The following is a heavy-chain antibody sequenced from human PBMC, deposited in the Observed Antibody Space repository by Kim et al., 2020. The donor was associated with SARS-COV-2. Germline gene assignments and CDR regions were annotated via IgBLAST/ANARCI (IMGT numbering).Heavy chain of an antibody. V-gene: IGHV3-23*01. D-gene: IGHD3-10*01. J-gene: IGHJ4*02. CDR1: GFTFSSYT. Sequence: GGSLRLSCEASGFTFSSYTMGWVRQPPGKGLEWVSDISGRAGTAGATYYSVSVKGRFTISRDNSKNTLYLQMNSLRVDDTVLYYCARAGSASYYDYWGQGTLVTVSS. CDR2: ISGRAGTAGAT. CDR3: ARAGSASYYDY.